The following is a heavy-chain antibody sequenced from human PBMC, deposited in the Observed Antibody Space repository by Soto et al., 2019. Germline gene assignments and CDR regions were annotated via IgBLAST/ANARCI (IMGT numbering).Heavy chain of an antibody. J-gene: IGHJ5*02. V-gene: IGHV4-30-4*01. Sequence: QMQLQESGPGLVKPSQTLSLTCTVSGGSISSGDYYWSWIRQPPGKGLEWIGYIYYSGSTNYTPSLKSRVTISVDTSKNQFSLKLSSVTAAVTAVYYCARVRGRLLRFDHWGQGTLVTVSS. CDR3: ARVRGRLLRFDH. CDR2: IYYSGST. D-gene: IGHD2-15*01. CDR1: GGSISSGDYY.